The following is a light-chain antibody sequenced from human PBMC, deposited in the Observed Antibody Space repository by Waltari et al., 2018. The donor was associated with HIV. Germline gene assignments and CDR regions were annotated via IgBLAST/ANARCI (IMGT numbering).Light chain of an antibody. CDR2: EVS. Sequence: QSALTQPASVSGSPGQSITISCTGTSSDVGSYNLVSWYQHHPGKAPKLMIYEVSKRPSGVSNRFSGSKSGNTASLTISGLRAEDESDYYCCSYAGSSIPYVFGTGTKVTVL. V-gene: IGLV2-23*02. CDR3: CSYAGSSIPYV. J-gene: IGLJ1*01. CDR1: SSDVGSYNL.